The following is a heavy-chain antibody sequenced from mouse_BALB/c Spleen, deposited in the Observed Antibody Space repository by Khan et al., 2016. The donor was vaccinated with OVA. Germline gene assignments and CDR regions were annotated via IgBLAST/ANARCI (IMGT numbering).Heavy chain of an antibody. CDR1: GYTFTDYY. J-gene: IGHJ3*01. D-gene: IGHD2-2*01. V-gene: IGHV1-77*01. CDR2: IYPGSGNT. Sequence: QVWLQQSGAELARPGASVKLSCKAAGYTFTDYYINWVKQRTGQGLEWIGEIYPGSGNTYYNEKFKDKATLTADKSSSTAFMQINSLTSEDSSVYFCARSGIGSFAYWGQGTLVTVSA. CDR3: ARSGIGSFAY.